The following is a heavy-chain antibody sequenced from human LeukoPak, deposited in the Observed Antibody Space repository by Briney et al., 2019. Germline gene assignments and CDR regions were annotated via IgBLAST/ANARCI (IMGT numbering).Heavy chain of an antibody. D-gene: IGHD4-23*01. Sequence: PSETLSLTCIVSGGSVSSGSYYWSWIRQPPGKGLEWIGYIYNSVGTNYNPSLKSRVTISVDTSKNQLSLKLSSVTAADTAVYYCARADYGGNSEYFHHWGQGTLVTVSS. V-gene: IGHV4-61*01. J-gene: IGHJ1*01. CDR1: GGSVSSGSYY. CDR3: ARADYGGNSEYFHH. CDR2: IYNSVGT.